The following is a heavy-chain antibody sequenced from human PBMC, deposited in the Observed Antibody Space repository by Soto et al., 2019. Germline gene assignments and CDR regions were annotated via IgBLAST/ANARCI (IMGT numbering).Heavy chain of an antibody. CDR1: GFSLSTSGVG. V-gene: IGHV2-5*02. CDR2: IYWDDDK. D-gene: IGHD4-17*01. J-gene: IGHJ4*02. Sequence: QITLKESGPTLVKPTQTLTLTCTFSGFSLSTSGVGVGWIRQPPGKALEWLALIYWDDDKRYSPSLKNRLTITKDTSKDQVVLTMTNMDPVDTATYYCAHSTQTTVLGVFDYWGQGTLVTVSS. CDR3: AHSTQTTVLGVFDY.